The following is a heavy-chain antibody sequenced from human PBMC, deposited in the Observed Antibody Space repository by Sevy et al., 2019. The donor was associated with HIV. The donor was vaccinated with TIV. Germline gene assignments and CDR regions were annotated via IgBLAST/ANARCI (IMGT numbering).Heavy chain of an antibody. CDR1: GGSISGGNYF. V-gene: IGHV4-61*01. D-gene: IGHD1-26*01. CDR3: ARDSGNYPYYFDY. CDR2: IHYSGTT. Sequence: SETLSLTWTVSGGSISGGNYFWSWIRQSPGKGLEWIGYIHYSGTTNYNPSLKSPVTISVDTSKNQFSLKLRSVTAADTAVYYCARDSGNYPYYFDYWGQVTLVTVSS. J-gene: IGHJ4*01.